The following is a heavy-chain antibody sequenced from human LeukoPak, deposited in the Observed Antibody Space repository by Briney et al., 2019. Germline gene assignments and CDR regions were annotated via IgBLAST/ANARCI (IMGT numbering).Heavy chain of an antibody. V-gene: IGHV1-18*01. D-gene: IGHD6-13*01. J-gene: IGHJ4*02. CDR1: GYTFTSYG. CDR2: ISAYNGNT. Sequence: GASVKVSCKASGYTFTSYGISWVRQAPGQGLEWMGWISAYNGNTKNAQKLQGRVTMTTDTFTSTAYMELRSLRSDDTAVYYCARTSSTWYGGVGDYWGQGTLVTVSS. CDR3: ARTSSTWYGGVGDY.